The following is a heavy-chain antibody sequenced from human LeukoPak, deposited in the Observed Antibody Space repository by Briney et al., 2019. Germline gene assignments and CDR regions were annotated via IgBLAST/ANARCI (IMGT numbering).Heavy chain of an antibody. Sequence: GRSLTLSCAASGFSFSDSGMHWVRQAPGRGPEYVAGIWFDESSQRYADSVEGRFTISRDNAKNSLYLQMNSLRAEDTAVYYCARDLVVVVAATVYAFDIWGQGTMVTVSS. CDR3: ARDLVVVVAATVYAFDI. J-gene: IGHJ3*02. CDR2: IWFDESSQ. CDR1: GFSFSDSG. D-gene: IGHD2-15*01. V-gene: IGHV3-33*08.